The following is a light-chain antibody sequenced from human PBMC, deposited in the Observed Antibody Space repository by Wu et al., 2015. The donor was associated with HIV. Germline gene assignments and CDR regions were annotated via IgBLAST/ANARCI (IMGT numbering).Light chain of an antibody. CDR1: QSITSNY. CDR2: AAS. CDR3: QQRWSEAT. J-gene: IGKJ4*01. V-gene: IGKV3-20*01. Sequence: EIVLTQSPGTLSLSPGERATLSCRASQSITSNYLTWYQQKPGQAPRLLMYAASTRATGIPDRFSGGGSGTEFTLTISSMQSEDFAVYFCQQRWSEATFGGGTKVEIK.